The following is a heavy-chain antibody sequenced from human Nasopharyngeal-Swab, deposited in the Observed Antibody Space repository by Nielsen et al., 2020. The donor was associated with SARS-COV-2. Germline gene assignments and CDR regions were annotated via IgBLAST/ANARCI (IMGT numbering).Heavy chain of an antibody. V-gene: IGHV4-61*02. Sequence: SETLSLTCTVSGGSISSGSYYWSWIRQPAGKGLEWIGRIYTSGSTNYNPPLKSRVTISVDTSKNQFSLKLSSVTAADTAVYYCAREGSWDPRGGQPSDYYYYGMDVWGQGTTVTVSS. D-gene: IGHD1-26*01. CDR2: IYTSGST. J-gene: IGHJ6*02. CDR1: GGSISSGSYY. CDR3: AREGSWDPRGGQPSDYYYYGMDV.